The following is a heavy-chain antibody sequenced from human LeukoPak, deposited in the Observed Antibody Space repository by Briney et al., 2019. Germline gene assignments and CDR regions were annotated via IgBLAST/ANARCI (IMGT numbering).Heavy chain of an antibody. V-gene: IGHV4-59*08. CDR3: ARHRSSSSPFFLYYGTDV. CDR1: GGSISSYF. D-gene: IGHD6-6*01. CDR2: IYYSGST. Sequence: SETLSLTCTVSGGSISSYFWSWIRQPPGKGLEWIGYIYYSGSTNYNPSLKSRVTISVDTSKNQFSLKLSSVTAADTAVYYCARHRSSSSPFFLYYGTDVWGQGTTVTVSS. J-gene: IGHJ6*02.